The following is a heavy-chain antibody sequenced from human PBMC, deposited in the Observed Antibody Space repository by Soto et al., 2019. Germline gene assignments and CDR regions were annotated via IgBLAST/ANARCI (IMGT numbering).Heavy chain of an antibody. V-gene: IGHV1-18*04. CDR1: GSPFNRFG. Sequence: ASVKASSKASGSPFNRFGINWVRQPPGQSLKRLCCMSADSGNTNNAQKWHGIVTMCADPSRSTAYFYLTSLMSDDTPVYYRAIEFQYDSGGFSDLYLWGQGTLVTSSS. CDR2: MSADSGNT. D-gene: IGHD3-22*01. CDR3: AIEFQYDSGGFSDLYL. J-gene: IGHJ1*01.